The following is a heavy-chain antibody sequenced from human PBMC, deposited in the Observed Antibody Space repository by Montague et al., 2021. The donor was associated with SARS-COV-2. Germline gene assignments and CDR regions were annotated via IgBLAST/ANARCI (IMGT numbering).Heavy chain of an antibody. CDR1: GVSISSSSNY. CDR3: ARLVWFGELSSENWFDP. J-gene: IGHJ5*02. D-gene: IGHD3-10*01. CDR2: IYYSGST. V-gene: IGHV4-39*01. Sequence: SETLSLTCTVSGVSISSSSNYWGWIRHPPGDVLELMGSIYYSGSTYYKSSLKSRVTISVDTSKNQFSRKLNSVTAADTAVYYCARLVWFGELSSENWFDPGGQGTLVTVSS.